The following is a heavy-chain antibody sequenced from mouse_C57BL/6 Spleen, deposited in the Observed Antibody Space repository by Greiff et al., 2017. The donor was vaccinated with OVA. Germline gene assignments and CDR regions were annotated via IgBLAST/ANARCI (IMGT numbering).Heavy chain of an antibody. V-gene: IGHV1-50*01. D-gene: IGHD1-1*01. Sequence: QVQLQQPGAELVKPGASVKLSCKASGYTFTSYWMQWVKQRPGQGLEWIGEIDPSDSYTTYNQKFQGKATLTVDTSSITAYMQLSSLTSEDSAVYYCASWAVGDYWGQGTTLTVSS. J-gene: IGHJ2*01. CDR2: IDPSDSYT. CDR3: ASWAVGDY. CDR1: GYTFTSYW.